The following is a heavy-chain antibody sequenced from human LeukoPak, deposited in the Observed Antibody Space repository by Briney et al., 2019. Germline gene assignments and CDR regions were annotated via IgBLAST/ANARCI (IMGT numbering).Heavy chain of an antibody. CDR1: GFTFSNYF. CDR2: VSGGGDTT. Sequence: PGGSLRLSCAASGFTFSNYFWMHWVRQAPGKGLEWVSAVSGGGDTTYTADSVKGRFTISRDNSKNTIYLQMNTLITEDTALYYCAGISYSGTWPAGYWGQGTLSPSPQ. J-gene: IGHJ4*02. CDR3: AGISYSGTWPAGY. V-gene: IGHV3-23*01. D-gene: IGHD6-6*01.